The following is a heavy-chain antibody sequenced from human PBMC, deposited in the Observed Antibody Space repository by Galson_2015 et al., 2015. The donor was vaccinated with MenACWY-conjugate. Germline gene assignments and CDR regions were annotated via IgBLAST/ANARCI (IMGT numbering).Heavy chain of an antibody. J-gene: IGHJ4*02. CDR1: GFTFSAYA. D-gene: IGHD2-15*01. V-gene: IGHV3-30-3*01. CDR3: ARGCSGGSCSDY. CDR2: ISYDGTRK. Sequence: SLRLSCAASGFTFSAYAMHWVRQAPGKGLEWVAVISYDGTRKFYADSVKGRFTISRDNSKNTLYLQMNSLRVEDTAIYYCARGCSGGSCSDYWGQGTLVTVSS.